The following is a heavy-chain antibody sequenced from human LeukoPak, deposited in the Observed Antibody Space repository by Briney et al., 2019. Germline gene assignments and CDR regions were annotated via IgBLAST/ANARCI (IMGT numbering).Heavy chain of an antibody. CDR2: VSSSGSTI. V-gene: IGHV3-11*04. CDR1: GFTFSDYY. J-gene: IGHJ3*02. CDR3: ARVSSSWYGHDAFDI. Sequence: GGSLRLSCAASGFTFSDYYMSWIRQAPGKGLEWVSYVSSSGSTIYYADSVKGRFTISRDYAKNSLYLQMNSLRAEDTAVYYCARVSSSWYGHDAFDIWGQGTMVTVSS. D-gene: IGHD6-13*01.